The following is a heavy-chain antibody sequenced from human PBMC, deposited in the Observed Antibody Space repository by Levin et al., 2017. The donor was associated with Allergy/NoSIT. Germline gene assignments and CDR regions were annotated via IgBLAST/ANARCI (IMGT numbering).Heavy chain of an antibody. Sequence: GESLKISCAASGFTFNSDAMHWVRQAPGKGLEWVALIWSDGSNKFYVDSVKGRFTISRDNSKNTLYLQMDSLRTDDTAAYYCAKETNAFDIWGQGTMVSVSS. CDR1: GFTFNSDA. D-gene: IGHD4-11*01. J-gene: IGHJ3*02. CDR2: IWSDGSNK. V-gene: IGHV3-30*02. CDR3: AKETNAFDI.